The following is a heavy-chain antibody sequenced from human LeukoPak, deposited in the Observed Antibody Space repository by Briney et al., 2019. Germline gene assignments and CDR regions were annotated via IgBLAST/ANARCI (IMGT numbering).Heavy chain of an antibody. D-gene: IGHD2-2*01. CDR2: IYPGDSDT. V-gene: IGHV5-51*01. CDR3: ARHDGDLGYCSSTSCYWPLYYYGMDV. Sequence: GESLKISCKGSGYSFTSYWIGWVRQMPGKGLEWMGIIYPGDSDTRYSPSFQGQVTISADKSISTAYLQWSSLKASDTAMYYCARHDGDLGYCSSTSCYWPLYYYGMDVWGQGTTVTVSS. J-gene: IGHJ6*02. CDR1: GYSFTSYW.